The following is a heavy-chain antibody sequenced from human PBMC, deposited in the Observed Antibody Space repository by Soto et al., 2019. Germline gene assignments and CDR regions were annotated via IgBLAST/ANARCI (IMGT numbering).Heavy chain of an antibody. CDR3: ASWSNRSGGSCDCRFDP. CDR2: LYYSGST. V-gene: IGHV4-61*01. CDR1: GGSVSSGSYY. D-gene: IGHD2-15*01. J-gene: IGHJ5*02. Sequence: QVQLQESGPGLVKPSETLSLTCTVSGGSVSSGSYYWSWIRQPPGKGREWIGYLYYSGSTNYHPSLKSRVTISGDTSKNQCSLKLSSVTAADTSVYYCASWSNRSGGSCDCRFDPWGQGTLVNVSS.